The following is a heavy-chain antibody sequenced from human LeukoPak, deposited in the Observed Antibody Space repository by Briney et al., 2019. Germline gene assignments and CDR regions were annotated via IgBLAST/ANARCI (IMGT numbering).Heavy chain of an antibody. J-gene: IGHJ4*02. Sequence: PSETLSLTCTVSGYSISSGYYWGWIRQPPGKGLERIGTIYRSGSTYYKPSLKRRVTISVDTSRNQFSLQLSSVTAADTAVYYCARNAGDYTKPSDYWGQGTLVTVSS. CDR2: IYRSGST. CDR1: GYSISSGYY. D-gene: IGHD4-11*01. CDR3: ARNAGDYTKPSDY. V-gene: IGHV4-38-2*02.